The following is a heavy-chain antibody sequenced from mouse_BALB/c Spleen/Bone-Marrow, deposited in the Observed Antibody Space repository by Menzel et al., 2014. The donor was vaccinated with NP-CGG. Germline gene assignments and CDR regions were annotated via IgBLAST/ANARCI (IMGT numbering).Heavy chain of an antibody. CDR2: IWRDGNT. Sequence: VQGVESGPGLVAPSQSLSITCTVSGFSLSSYGVHWVRQTPGKGLEWLVVIWRDGNTTNNSDLKSRLSISKDNSKSQVILKMNMPQTDDTAMYYGARNPYGNYAMDYWGQGTSVTVSS. J-gene: IGHJ4*01. CDR3: ARNPYGNYAMDY. V-gene: IGHV2-6*02. CDR1: GFSLSSYG. D-gene: IGHD2-10*02.